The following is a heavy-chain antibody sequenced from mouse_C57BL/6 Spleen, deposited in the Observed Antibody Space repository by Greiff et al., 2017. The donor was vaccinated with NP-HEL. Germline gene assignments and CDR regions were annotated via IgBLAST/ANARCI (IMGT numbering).Heavy chain of an antibody. CDR2: IYPSDSET. CDR3: ARDDYDGYFDY. Sequence: QVQLQQSGAELVRPGSSVKLSCKASGYTFTSYWMDWVKQRPGQGLEWIGNIYPSDSETHYNQKFKDKATLTVDKSSSTAYMQLSSLTSEDSAVYYCARDDYDGYFDYWGQGTTLTVSS. J-gene: IGHJ2*01. V-gene: IGHV1-61*01. D-gene: IGHD2-4*01. CDR1: GYTFTSYW.